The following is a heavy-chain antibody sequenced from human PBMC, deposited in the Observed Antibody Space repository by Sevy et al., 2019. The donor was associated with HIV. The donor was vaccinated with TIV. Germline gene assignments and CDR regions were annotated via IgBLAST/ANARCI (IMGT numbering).Heavy chain of an antibody. J-gene: IGHJ6*02. CDR3: ARSVPSYGMDV. V-gene: IGHV4-34*01. D-gene: IGHD1-1*01. CDR2: INHSGST. CDR1: GGSFSGYY. Sequence: SETLSLTCAVYGGSFSGYYWSWIRQPPGKGLEWLGEINHSGSTNYNPSLKSRVTISVDTSKNQFSLKLSSVTAADTAVYYCARSVPSYGMDVWGQGTTVTVSS.